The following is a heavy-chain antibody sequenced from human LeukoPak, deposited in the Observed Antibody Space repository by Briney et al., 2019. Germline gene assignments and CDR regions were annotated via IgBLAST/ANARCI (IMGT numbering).Heavy chain of an antibody. V-gene: IGHV3-23*01. CDR3: AKAPAGHCSGVICYPLDN. J-gene: IGHJ4*02. CDR1: GFTFSSYG. Sequence: PGGSLRLSCAASGFTFSSYGMHWVRQAPGKGLEWVSAISGSDTGTYYADSVRSRFTISRDNSKNMLFLQMNSLRAEDTAVYYCAKAPAGHCSGVICYPLDNWGQGILVSVSS. D-gene: IGHD2-15*01. CDR2: ISGSDTGT.